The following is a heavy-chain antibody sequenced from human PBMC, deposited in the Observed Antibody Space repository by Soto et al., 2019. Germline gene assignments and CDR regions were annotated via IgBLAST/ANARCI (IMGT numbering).Heavy chain of an antibody. Sequence: EVQLVESGGGLVQPGGSLRLSCAASGFTFSNSWMHWVRQAPGKGLGWVSRINSDGSSTDYADSVKGRFTISRENAKKVLLLQMSRLRAEDTALYYCPSDWSGGGDSAYYYCDMDVWGKWTTVTVSS. D-gene: IGHD3-3*01. J-gene: IGHJ6*03. V-gene: IGHV3-74*01. CDR2: INSDGSST. CDR1: GFTFSNSW. CDR3: PSDWSGGGDSAYYYCDMDV.